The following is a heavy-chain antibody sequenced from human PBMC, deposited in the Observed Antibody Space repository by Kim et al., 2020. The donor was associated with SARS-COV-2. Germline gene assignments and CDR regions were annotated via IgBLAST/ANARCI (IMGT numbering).Heavy chain of an antibody. V-gene: IGHV2-5*01. J-gene: IGHJ4*02. CDR2: IYWNDDK. CDR3: AHRGGTGTKFDY. Sequence: QPPGKALEWLALIYWNDDKRYSPSLKTRLTVTMATSRNQVVLTMTNMDPVDSGTYYCAHRGGTGTKFDYWGQGTLVTVSS. D-gene: IGHD1-1*01.